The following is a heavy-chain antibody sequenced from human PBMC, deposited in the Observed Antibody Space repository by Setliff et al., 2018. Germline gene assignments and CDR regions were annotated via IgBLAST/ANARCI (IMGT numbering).Heavy chain of an antibody. CDR3: ARDNYYDSTQDAFDI. D-gene: IGHD3-22*01. Sequence: GGSLRLSCAASGFTFSSYSMTWVRQAPGKGLEWVSGISSSGSYTYHAASVKGRFTISRDNANNSLFLQMDTLRPEDTAVYYCARDNYYDSTQDAFDIWGQGTMVTVSS. J-gene: IGHJ3*02. CDR2: ISSSGSYT. V-gene: IGHV3-21*06. CDR1: GFTFSSYS.